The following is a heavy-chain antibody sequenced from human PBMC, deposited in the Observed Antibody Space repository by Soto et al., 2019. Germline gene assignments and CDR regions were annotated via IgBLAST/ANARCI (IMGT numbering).Heavy chain of an antibody. Sequence: SETLSLTCTVSGGSIGTGGDFWSWTRQPPGKAPEWIGTIDYSGSTSYNPSLRSRLTISIDPSKNQFSLKLTSVTAADTAAYYCARGPLWLNYWGQGTLVTVPS. CDR2: IDYSGST. J-gene: IGHJ4*02. D-gene: IGHD3-10*01. V-gene: IGHV4-31*03. CDR3: ARGPLWLNY. CDR1: GGSIGTGGDF.